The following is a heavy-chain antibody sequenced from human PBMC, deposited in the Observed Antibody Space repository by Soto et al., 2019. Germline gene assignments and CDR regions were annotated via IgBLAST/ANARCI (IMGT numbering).Heavy chain of an antibody. CDR1: GGSVSSGCYY. CDR3: ARAMITFGGVIVYFDY. V-gene: IGHV4-31*03. D-gene: IGHD3-16*02. J-gene: IGHJ4*02. Sequence: TLSLTCTVSGGSVSSGCYYWSWIRQHPGKGLEWIGYIYYSGSTYYNPSLKSRVTISVDTSKNQFSLKLSSVTAADTAVYYCARAMITFGGVIVYFDYWGQGTLVTVSS. CDR2: IYYSGST.